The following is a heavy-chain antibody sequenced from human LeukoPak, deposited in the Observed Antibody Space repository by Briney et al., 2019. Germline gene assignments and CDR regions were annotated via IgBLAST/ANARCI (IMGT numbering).Heavy chain of an antibody. Sequence: SVKVSCKASGGTFSSYAISWVRQAPGQGLEWMGRIIPILGIANYAQKFQGRVTITADKSTSTAYMELSSLRSGDTAVYYCARDGGGYPFDYWGQGTLVTVSS. CDR1: GGTFSSYA. J-gene: IGHJ4*02. D-gene: IGHD5-12*01. V-gene: IGHV1-69*04. CDR3: ARDGGGYPFDY. CDR2: IIPILGIA.